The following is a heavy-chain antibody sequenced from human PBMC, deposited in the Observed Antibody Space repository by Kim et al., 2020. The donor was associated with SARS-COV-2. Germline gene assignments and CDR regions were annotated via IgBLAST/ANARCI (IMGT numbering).Heavy chain of an antibody. J-gene: IGHJ4*02. CDR2: IYYSEST. V-gene: IGHV4-59*01. CDR1: GRSISGYY. D-gene: IGHD6-13*01. Sequence: SETLSLTCTVSGRSISGYYWSWIRQPPGKGLEWIGYIYYSESTNYNPSLKSRVTISVDTSKNQFSLKVSSVTAADTAVYYCASNRYSSSWYFDYWGQGSLVTVSS. CDR3: ASNRYSSSWYFDY.